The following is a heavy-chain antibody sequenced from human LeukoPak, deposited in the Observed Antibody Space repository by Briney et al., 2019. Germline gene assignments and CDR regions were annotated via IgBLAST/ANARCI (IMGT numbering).Heavy chain of an antibody. V-gene: IGHV1-69*06. CDR2: IIPIFGTA. D-gene: IGHD7-27*01. CDR3: VWGKYYFDY. CDR1: GYTFTSYD. J-gene: IGHJ4*02. Sequence: ASVKVSCKASGYTFTSYDINWVRQATGQGLEWMGGIIPIFGTANYAQKFQGRVTITADKSTSTAYMELSSLRSEDTAVYYCVWGKYYFDYWGQGTLVTVSS.